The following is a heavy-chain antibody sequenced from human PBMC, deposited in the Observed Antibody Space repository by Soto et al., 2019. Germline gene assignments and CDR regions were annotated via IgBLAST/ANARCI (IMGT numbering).Heavy chain of an antibody. CDR2: IKSKTDGGTT. Sequence: EVQLVESGGGLVKPGGSLRLSCAAAGCTFSNAWMSWVRQAPGKGLEWVGRIKSKTDGGTTDYAAPVKGRFTISRDDSNNTLYLQMNSLKTEDTAVYYCTTDRGEQDAFDIWGQGTMVTVSS. V-gene: IGHV3-15*01. D-gene: IGHD4-17*01. CDR3: TTDRGEQDAFDI. CDR1: GCTFSNAW. J-gene: IGHJ3*02.